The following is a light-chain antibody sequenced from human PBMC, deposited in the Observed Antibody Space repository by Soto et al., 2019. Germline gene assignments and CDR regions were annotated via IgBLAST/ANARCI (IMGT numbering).Light chain of an antibody. V-gene: IGLV3-21*02. CDR3: QVWDSSSDRLVV. CDR2: DNS. Sequence: SYELTQPPSVSVAPGQTARITCGGSDNGSKPVHWYQQKPGQAPVLVVFDNSDRASGIPERISGSNSGNTATLTISRVEAGDEADYYCQVWDSSSDRLVVFGGGTKLTVL. J-gene: IGLJ2*01. CDR1: DNGSKP.